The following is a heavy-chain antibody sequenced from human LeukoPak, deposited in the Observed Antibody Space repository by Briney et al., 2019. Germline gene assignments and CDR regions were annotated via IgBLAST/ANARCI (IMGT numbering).Heavy chain of an antibody. J-gene: IGHJ6*03. CDR3: ASAHWNDEGGDYYYYMDV. D-gene: IGHD1-1*01. V-gene: IGHV1-69*05. CDR1: GGTFSSYA. CDR2: IIPIFGTA. Sequence: SVKVSCKASGGTFSSYAISWVRQAPGQGLEWMGGIIPIFGTANYAQKFQGRVTITTDESTSTAYMELSSLRSEDTAVYYCASAHWNDEGGDYYYYMDVWGKGTTVTVSS.